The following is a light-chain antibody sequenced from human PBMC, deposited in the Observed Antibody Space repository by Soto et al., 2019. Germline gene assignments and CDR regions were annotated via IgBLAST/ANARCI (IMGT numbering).Light chain of an antibody. CDR3: QQDRSSPPYT. CDR2: GTS. V-gene: IGKV3-20*01. Sequence: EIVLTQSPGTLSLSPGERATLSCRASQSVSSSSFAWYQQKPGQAPRLLIYGTSSRATCIPDRFSGSGSGTDFTLTISRLEPEDFAVYYCQQDRSSPPYTFGQGTKLEIK. J-gene: IGKJ2*01. CDR1: QSVSSSS.